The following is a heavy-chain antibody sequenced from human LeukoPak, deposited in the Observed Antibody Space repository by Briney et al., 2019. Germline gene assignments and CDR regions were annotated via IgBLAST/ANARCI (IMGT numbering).Heavy chain of an antibody. D-gene: IGHD3-3*01. V-gene: IGHV3-23*05. CDR1: GFTFSNYA. CDR3: AKGVPLSGRITHFDY. J-gene: IGHJ4*02. CDR2: ITNSGSTT. Sequence: GGSLRLSCAASGFTFSNYAMTWVRQAPGKGLEWVAIITNSGSTTYYADSVKGRFTISRDNSETTLRLQMNSLRADDTATYYCAKGVPLSGRITHFDYWGQGTLVIVSS.